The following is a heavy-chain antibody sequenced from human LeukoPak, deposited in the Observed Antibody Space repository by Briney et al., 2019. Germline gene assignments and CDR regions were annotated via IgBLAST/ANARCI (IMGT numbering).Heavy chain of an antibody. J-gene: IGHJ4*02. Sequence: PSETLSLTCTVSGGSISSSSYYWGWIRQPPGKGLGWIGSIYYSGSTYYNPSLRSRVTISVDTSKNQFSLKLSSVTAADTAVYYCARIVGATPGPFDYWGQGTPVTVSS. D-gene: IGHD1-26*01. CDR1: GGSISSSSYY. CDR3: ARIVGATPGPFDY. CDR2: IYYSGST. V-gene: IGHV4-39*01.